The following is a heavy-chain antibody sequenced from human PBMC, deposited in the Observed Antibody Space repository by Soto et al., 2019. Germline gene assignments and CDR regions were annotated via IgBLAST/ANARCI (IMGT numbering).Heavy chain of an antibody. CDR3: AAESVGSGSPIGY. J-gene: IGHJ4*02. CDR2: IISKTDGGTT. D-gene: IGHD3-10*01. CDR1: AFRSSNDR. V-gene: IGHV3-15*07. Sequence: EEALRLSCAASAFRSSNDRMHGFRQAPGKVLEWVGRIISKTDGGTTDYAAPVKGRFTISRDDSKNVLFLQMNSLKTEDTAVYYCAAESVGSGSPIGYWGQGTRDTVSS.